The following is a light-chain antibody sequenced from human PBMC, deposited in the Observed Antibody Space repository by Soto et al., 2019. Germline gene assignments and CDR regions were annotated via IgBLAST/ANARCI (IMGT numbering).Light chain of an antibody. CDR3: LQHNSYPYT. J-gene: IGKJ2*01. Sequence: DIQLTQSPSSLSASVGETVTVTCQASQDISVYLNWYQQKPGKAPKRLIYAASSLQSGVPSRFSGSGSGTEFTLTISSLQPEDFATYYCLQHNSYPYTFGQGTKLEIK. V-gene: IGKV1-17*01. CDR1: QDISVY. CDR2: AAS.